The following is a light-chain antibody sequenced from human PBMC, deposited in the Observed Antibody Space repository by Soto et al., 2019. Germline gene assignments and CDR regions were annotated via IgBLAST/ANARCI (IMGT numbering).Light chain of an antibody. V-gene: IGKV3-20*01. J-gene: IGKJ1*01. CDR1: QSVSGNY. CDR3: FQSGT. Sequence: EIVLTQSPATLSLSPGERATLSCRASQSVSGNYLAWYQHRPGQAPRLLIYPASNRAFGSPDRCSGSGSAADFALIISTLEPEDVAVYYCFQSGTFGQGTKVEIK. CDR2: PAS.